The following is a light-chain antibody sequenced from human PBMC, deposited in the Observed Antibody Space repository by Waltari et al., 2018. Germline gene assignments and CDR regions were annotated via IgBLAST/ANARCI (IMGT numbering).Light chain of an antibody. V-gene: IGLV2-11*01. J-gene: IGLJ2*01. CDR1: SGHVGDFTY. CDR3: CSYGGSYTLVV. CDR2: DAT. Sequence: QSALTQPRSVSGSPGQSVTISCTGSSGHVGDFTYVSWYPQHPAKAPKLMIYDATKRPSGVPDRFSGSRSADTASLTISGLQAEDEADYYCCSYGGSYTLVVFGGGTKLTVL.